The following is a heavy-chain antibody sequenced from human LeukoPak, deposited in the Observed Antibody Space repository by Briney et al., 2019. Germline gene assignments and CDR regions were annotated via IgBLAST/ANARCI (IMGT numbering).Heavy chain of an antibody. CDR3: AREKDYDILTGIDY. Sequence: GGSLRLSCVGSGFTLSGYYMSWIRQAPGKGLEWVSYISSSSSYTNYADSVKGRFTISRDNAKNSLYLQMNGLRAEDTAVYYCAREKDYDILTGIDYWGQGTLVTVSS. J-gene: IGHJ4*02. V-gene: IGHV3-11*05. CDR1: GFTLSGYY. D-gene: IGHD3-9*01. CDR2: ISSSSSYT.